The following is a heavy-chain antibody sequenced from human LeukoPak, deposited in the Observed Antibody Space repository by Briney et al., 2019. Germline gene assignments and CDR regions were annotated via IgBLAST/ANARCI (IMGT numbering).Heavy chain of an antibody. J-gene: IGHJ4*02. D-gene: IGHD4-17*01. CDR2: IYWNDDN. CDR1: GFSLSTSGVG. V-gene: IGHV2-5*01. Sequence: SGPTLVNPTQTLTLTCTFSGFSLSTSGVGVGWIRQPPGKALEWLALIYWNDDNRYSPSLKSMLTITKDTSKNQVVLKMTNMDPVDTATYYCAHYGDYRFMYYFDYWGQGTLVTVSS. CDR3: AHYGDYRFMYYFDY.